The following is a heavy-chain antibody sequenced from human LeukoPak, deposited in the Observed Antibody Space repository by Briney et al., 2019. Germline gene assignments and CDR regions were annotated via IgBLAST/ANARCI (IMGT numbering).Heavy chain of an antibody. CDR3: ARHSALNYYDSSGLELLY. V-gene: IGHV4-39*01. J-gene: IGHJ4*02. CDR2: IYYSGST. Sequence: PSETLSLTCTVSGGSISSSSYYWGWIRQPPGKGLEWIGSIYYSGSTYYNPSLKSRVTISVDTSKNQFSLKLSSVTAADTAVYYCARHSALNYYDSSGLELLYWGQGTLVTVSS. CDR1: GGSISSSSYY. D-gene: IGHD3-22*01.